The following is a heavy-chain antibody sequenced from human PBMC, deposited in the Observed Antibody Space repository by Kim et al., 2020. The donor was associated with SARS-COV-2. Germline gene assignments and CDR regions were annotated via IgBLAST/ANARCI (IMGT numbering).Heavy chain of an antibody. Sequence: ASVKVSCKASGYTFTSYYMHWVRQAPGQGLEWMGIINPSGGSTSYAQKFQGRVTMTRDTSTSTVYMELSSLRSEDTAVYYCARGEAQQLGRVWFDPWGQGTLVTVSS. CDR2: INPSGGST. CDR3: ARGEAQQLGRVWFDP. V-gene: IGHV1-46*01. D-gene: IGHD6-13*01. CDR1: GYTFTSYY. J-gene: IGHJ5*02.